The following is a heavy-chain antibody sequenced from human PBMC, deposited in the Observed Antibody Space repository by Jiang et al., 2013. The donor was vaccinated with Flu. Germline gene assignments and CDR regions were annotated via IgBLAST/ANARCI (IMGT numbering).Heavy chain of an antibody. V-gene: IGHV1-24*01. D-gene: IGHD5-18*01. J-gene: IGHJ6*02. CDR2: FDPEDGET. CDR3: ATETDTKNYYYYGMDV. Sequence: GFDPEDGETIYAQKFQGRVTMTEDTSTDTAYMELSSLRSEDTAVYYCATETDTKNYYYYGMDVWGQGTTVTVSS.